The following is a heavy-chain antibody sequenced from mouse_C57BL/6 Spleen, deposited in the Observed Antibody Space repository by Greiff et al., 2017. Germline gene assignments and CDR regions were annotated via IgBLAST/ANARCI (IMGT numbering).Heavy chain of an antibody. CDR3: TGCDY. Sequence: EVQLQQSGGGLVQPGGSMKLSCVASGFTFSNYWMNWVRQSPEKGLEWVAQIRLKSDNYATHYAESVKGRFTISRDDSKSSVYLQMNNLRAEDTGIYYCTGCDYWGQGTTLTVSS. V-gene: IGHV6-3*01. J-gene: IGHJ2*01. CDR1: GFTFSNYW. CDR2: IRLKSDNYAT.